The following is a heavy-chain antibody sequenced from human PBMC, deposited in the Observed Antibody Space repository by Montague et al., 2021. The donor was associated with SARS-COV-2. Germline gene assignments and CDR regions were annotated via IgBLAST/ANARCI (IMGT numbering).Heavy chain of an antibody. D-gene: IGHD2-8*01. CDR3: ARHMSDCSKGICHTYYYYGWDV. V-gene: IGHV4/OR15-8*02. CDR1: GGFISSGNW. CDR2: IFHSGAA. Sequence: SETLSLTCAVSGGFISSGNWWSWVRQPPGKGLEWIGEIFHSGAASYNPSLKSRLTISMDKSKNEFSLKLNSVTAADTAVYFCARHMSDCSKGICHTYYYYGWDVWGQGTTVTVSS. J-gene: IGHJ6*02.